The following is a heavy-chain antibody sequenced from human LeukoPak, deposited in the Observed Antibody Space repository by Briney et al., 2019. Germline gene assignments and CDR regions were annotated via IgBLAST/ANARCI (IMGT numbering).Heavy chain of an antibody. CDR1: GGSFSGYY. D-gene: IGHD5-18*01. Sequence: SETLSLTCAVYGGSFSGYYWSWIRQPPGKGLEWIGRIYPSGSTFYNPSLKSRVTISIDKSKNQFFLNLTSVTAADTALYYCARDRSGYSEYYFDYWGQGSLVTVSS. J-gene: IGHJ4*02. CDR3: ARDRSGYSEYYFDY. V-gene: IGHV4-34*11. CDR2: IYPSGST.